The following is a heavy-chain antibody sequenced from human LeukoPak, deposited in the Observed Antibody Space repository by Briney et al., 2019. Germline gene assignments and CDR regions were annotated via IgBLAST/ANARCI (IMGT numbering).Heavy chain of an antibody. J-gene: IGHJ4*02. CDR3: ARESRLHWFGELPIDY. D-gene: IGHD3-10*01. CDR1: GYTFTDYA. V-gene: IGHV1-18*01. Sequence: ASVKISCKASGYTFTDYAISWVRQAPGQGLEWMGWISAYNGDTNSAQKLQGRVTMNIDTSTSTAYMEVRGLTSDDTAVYFCARESRLHWFGELPIDYWGQGTLVTVSS. CDR2: ISAYNGDT.